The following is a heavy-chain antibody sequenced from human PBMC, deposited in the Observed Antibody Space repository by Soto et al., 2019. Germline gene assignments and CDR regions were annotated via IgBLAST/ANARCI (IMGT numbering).Heavy chain of an antibody. Sequence: TLSLTCTVSGGSISSGGYYWSWIRQHPGKGLEWIGYIYYSGSTYYNPSLKSRVTISVDTSKNQFSLKLSSVTAADTAVYYCAGGRDYYDSSGTYTNNFDYWGQGTLVTVSS. CDR1: GGSISSGGYY. CDR3: AGGRDYYDSSGTYTNNFDY. V-gene: IGHV4-31*03. CDR2: IYYSGST. J-gene: IGHJ4*02. D-gene: IGHD3-22*01.